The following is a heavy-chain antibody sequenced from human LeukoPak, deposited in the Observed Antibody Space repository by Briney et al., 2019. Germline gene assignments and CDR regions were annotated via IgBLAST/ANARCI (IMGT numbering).Heavy chain of an antibody. V-gene: IGHV3-33*08. D-gene: IGHD1-26*01. CDR3: AREVGSTWFDP. CDR2: IWYGGSNK. CDR1: GFTLSSYG. J-gene: IGHJ5*02. Sequence: GGSLRLSCAASGFTLSSYGMHWVRQAPGKGLEWVAVIWYGGSNKYYADSVKGRFTISRDNSKNTLYLQMNSLRAEDTAVYYCAREVGSTWFDPWGQGTLVTVSS.